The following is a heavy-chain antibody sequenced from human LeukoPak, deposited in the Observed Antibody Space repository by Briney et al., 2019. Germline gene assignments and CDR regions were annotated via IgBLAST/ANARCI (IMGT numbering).Heavy chain of an antibody. J-gene: IGHJ4*02. D-gene: IGHD2-2*01. V-gene: IGHV3-23*01. CDR1: AFTFSSYA. CDR3: AKWVVPAEGYFDY. Sequence: AGSLRLSCAASAFTFSSYAMSWVRQAPGKGLEWVSTISGSGGSTYYADSVKGRFTISRDNSKNTLYLQMNSLRGEDTAVYYCAKWVVPAEGYFDYWGQGTLVTVSS. CDR2: ISGSGGST.